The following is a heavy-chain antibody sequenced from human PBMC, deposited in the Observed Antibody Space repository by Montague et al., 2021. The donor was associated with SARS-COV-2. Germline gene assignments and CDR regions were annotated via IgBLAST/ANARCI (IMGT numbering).Heavy chain of an antibody. J-gene: IGHJ4*02. D-gene: IGHD1-26*01. CDR2: TYYRPKWYN. CDR3: ARTSASSDY. Sequence: YAISGDSVARNSAAWNWIRQSPSRGLEWLGRTYYRPKWYNDYAVSVKSRITINPDTSKNQISLQLNSVTPEDTAVYYCARTSASSDYWGQGTLVTVSS. CDR1: GDSVARNSAA. V-gene: IGHV6-1*01.